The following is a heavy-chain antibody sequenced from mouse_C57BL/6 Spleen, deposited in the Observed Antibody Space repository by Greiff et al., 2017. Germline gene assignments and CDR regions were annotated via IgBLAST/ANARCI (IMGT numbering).Heavy chain of an antibody. CDR3: ARSGYYGSSYVGYFDY. CDR1: GYAFSSSW. V-gene: IGHV1-82*01. J-gene: IGHJ2*01. Sequence: VQLQQSGPELVKPGASVKISCKASGYAFSSSWMNWVKQRPGKGLEWIGRIYPGDGDTNYNGKFKGKATLTADKSSSTAYMQLSSLTSEDSAVYFCARSGYYGSSYVGYFDYWGQGTTLTVSS. D-gene: IGHD1-1*01. CDR2: IYPGDGDT.